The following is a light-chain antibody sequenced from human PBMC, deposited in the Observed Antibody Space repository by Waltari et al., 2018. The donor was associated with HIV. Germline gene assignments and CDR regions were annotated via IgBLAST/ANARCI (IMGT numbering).Light chain of an antibody. V-gene: IGKV1-39*01. J-gene: IGKJ2*01. CDR3: QQSYSTPPYT. CDR2: AAT. CDR1: QNIGNY. Sequence: DIQMTQSPSALSASVGDRVTITCRAGQNIGNYVNWYRQKIGEAPKPLVFAATTLHRGVPSRFSASGSGTGFTLTIASLEPEDFALYFCQQSYSTPPYTFGQGTK.